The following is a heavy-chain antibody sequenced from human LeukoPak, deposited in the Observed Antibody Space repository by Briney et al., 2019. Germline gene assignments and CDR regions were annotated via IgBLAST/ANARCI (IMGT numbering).Heavy chain of an antibody. CDR2: INHSGST. V-gene: IGHV4-34*01. CDR3: ARRLYYSPGWFDP. J-gene: IGHJ5*02. Sequence: SETLSLTCAVYGGSFSGYYWSWIRQPPGKGLEWIGEINHSGSTNYNPSLKSRVTISVDTSKNQFSLKLSSVTAAGTAVYYCARRLYYSPGWFDPWGQGTLVTVSS. CDR1: GGSFSGYY. D-gene: IGHD3-10*01.